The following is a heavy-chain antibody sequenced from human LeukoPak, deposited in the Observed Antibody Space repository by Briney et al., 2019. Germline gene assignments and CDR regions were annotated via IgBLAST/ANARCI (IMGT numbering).Heavy chain of an antibody. CDR1: GYSISSGYY. CDR2: INHSGST. J-gene: IGHJ3*02. D-gene: IGHD3-16*01. CDR3: ARDGRYDYGWGSYAFDI. Sequence: SETLSLTCTVSGYSISSGYYWGCIRQPPGKGLEWIGSINHSGSTYYNASLKSRVTISVDTSKNPFSLKLSSVTAADTAVYYCARDGRYDYGWGSYAFDIWGQGTMVTVSS. V-gene: IGHV4-38-2*02.